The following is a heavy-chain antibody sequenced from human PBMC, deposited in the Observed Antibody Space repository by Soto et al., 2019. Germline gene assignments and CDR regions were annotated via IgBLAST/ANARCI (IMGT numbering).Heavy chain of an antibody. D-gene: IGHD3-22*01. Sequence: GASVKVSCTASGYTFTSYGISWVRQAPGQGLEWMGWISAYNGNTNYAQKLQGRVTMTTDTSTSTAYMELRSLRSDDTAVYYCARVKGPYYYDSSGYSIWGQGTLVTVSS. CDR3: ARVKGPYYYDSSGYSI. CDR1: GYTFTSYG. J-gene: IGHJ4*02. V-gene: IGHV1-18*01. CDR2: ISAYNGNT.